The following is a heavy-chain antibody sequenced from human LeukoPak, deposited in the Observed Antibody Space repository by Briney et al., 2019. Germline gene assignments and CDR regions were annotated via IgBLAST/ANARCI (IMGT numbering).Heavy chain of an antibody. V-gene: IGHV1-2*06. CDR3: ARDNRYYGSGSYYNFDY. D-gene: IGHD3-10*01. Sequence: ASVKVSCKASGGTFSSYAISWVRQAPGQGLEWMGRINPNSGGTNYAQKFQGRVTMTRDTSISTAHMELSRLRSDDTAVYYCARDNRYYGSGSYYNFDYWGQGTLVTVSS. J-gene: IGHJ4*02. CDR2: INPNSGGT. CDR1: GGTFSSYA.